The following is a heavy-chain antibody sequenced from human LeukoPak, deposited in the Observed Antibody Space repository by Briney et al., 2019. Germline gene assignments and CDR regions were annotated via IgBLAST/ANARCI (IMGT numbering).Heavy chain of an antibody. CDR3: ASSDWYAAFDI. V-gene: IGHV3-74*01. CDR2: INSDGSST. CDR1: GFAFSNNW. Sequence: PGGSLRLSCAASGFAFSNNWMHWGRQAQGKGLLWVSRINSDGSSTSYADSVKARFTISRDNAKNTLYLQMNSLRAEDTALYYCASSDWYAAFDIWGQGTMVTVSS. J-gene: IGHJ3*02. D-gene: IGHD3-9*01.